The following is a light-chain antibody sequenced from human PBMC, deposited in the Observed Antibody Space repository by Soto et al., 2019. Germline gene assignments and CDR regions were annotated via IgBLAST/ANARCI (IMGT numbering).Light chain of an antibody. CDR1: SSEVGGYNY. Sequence: QSALTQPPSASGSPGQSVTISCTGTSSEVGGYNYVSWYQQHPGKAPKLMIYEVSKRPSGVPDRFSGSKSGNTASLTVSGLQAEDEADYYCISYAGSNLLYVFGTGTKVTVL. CDR2: EVS. J-gene: IGLJ1*01. CDR3: ISYAGSNLLYV. V-gene: IGLV2-8*01.